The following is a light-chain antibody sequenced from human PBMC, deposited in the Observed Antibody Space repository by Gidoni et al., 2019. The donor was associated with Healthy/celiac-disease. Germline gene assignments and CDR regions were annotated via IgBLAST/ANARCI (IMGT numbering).Light chain of an antibody. Sequence: QSVLTQPPSASGTPGQRVTISCSGSSSHLGSNTVNWYQQLPGTAPQLLIYSTKQPPPGVPDRFSGSKSGTSASLAISGLQSVDVADYYCAAWDYSLNGVVFGGGTKLTVL. V-gene: IGLV1-44*01. J-gene: IGLJ2*01. CDR3: AAWDYSLNGVV. CDR2: STK. CDR1: SSHLGSNT.